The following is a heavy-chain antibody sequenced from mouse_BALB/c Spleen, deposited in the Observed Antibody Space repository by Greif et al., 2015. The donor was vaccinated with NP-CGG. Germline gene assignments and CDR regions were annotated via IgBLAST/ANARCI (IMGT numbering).Heavy chain of an antibody. CDR3: ATGRYFDV. J-gene: IGHJ1*01. D-gene: IGHD4-1*01. CDR2: INPSTGYT. CDR1: GYTFTSYW. V-gene: IGHV1-7*01. Sequence: VKLMESGAELAKPGASVKMSCKASGYTFTSYWMHWVKQRPGQGLEWIGYINPSTGYTEYNQKFKDKATLTADKSSSTAYMQLSSLTSEDSAVYYCATGRYFDVWGAGTTVTVS.